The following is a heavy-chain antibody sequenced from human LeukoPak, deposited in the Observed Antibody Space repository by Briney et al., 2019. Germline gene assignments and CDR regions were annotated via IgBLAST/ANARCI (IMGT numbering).Heavy chain of an antibody. CDR3: ASGPPAVAGPLDY. CDR2: ILTAGDT. D-gene: IGHD6-19*01. J-gene: IGHJ4*02. Sequence: GGSLRLSCAASGFTFSTYDMHWVRQTPGKGLEWVSAILTAGDTYYADSVKGRFTISIENAKNSLYLQMNSLRDGDTAVYYCASGPPAVAGPLDYWGQGTLVTVSS. CDR1: GFTFSTYD. V-gene: IGHV3-13*04.